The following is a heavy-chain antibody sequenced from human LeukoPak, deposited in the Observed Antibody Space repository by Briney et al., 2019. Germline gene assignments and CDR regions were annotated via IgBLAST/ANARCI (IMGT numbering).Heavy chain of an antibody. V-gene: IGHV4-59*05. CDR1: GGSISSYY. D-gene: IGHD6-19*01. Sequence: SDTLSLTCTVSGGSISSYYWSWIRQPAGKGLEWIGSIYYSGSTYYNPSLKSRVTISVDTSKNHFSLKLSSVTAADTAVYYCARHEYSSGWYYFDYWGQGTLVTVSS. CDR3: ARHEYSSGWYYFDY. J-gene: IGHJ4*02. CDR2: IYYSGST.